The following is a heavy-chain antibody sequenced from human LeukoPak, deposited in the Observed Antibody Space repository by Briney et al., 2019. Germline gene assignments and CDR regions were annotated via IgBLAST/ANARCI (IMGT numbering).Heavy chain of an antibody. CDR1: GGSISSGDYY. D-gene: IGHD1-7*01. J-gene: IGHJ5*02. CDR2: INPSGST. CDR3: ARQRRYNWNYDRQPTAKVPNWFDP. Sequence: PSETLSLTCTVSGGSISSGDYYWSWIRQSPGKGLEWIGEINPSGSTNYNPSLKSRVTISVDTSKNQFSLKLSSVTAADTAVYYCARQRRYNWNYDRQPTAKVPNWFDPWGQGTLVTVSS. V-gene: IGHV4-39*01.